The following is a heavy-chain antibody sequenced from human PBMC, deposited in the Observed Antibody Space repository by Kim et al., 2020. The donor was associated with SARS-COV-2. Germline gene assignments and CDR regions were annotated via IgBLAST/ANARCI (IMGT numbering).Heavy chain of an antibody. CDR1: GGSISSSSYY. CDR3: ARGPEWFGEFLD. CDR2: IYYSGST. J-gene: IGHJ4*02. Sequence: SETLSLTCTVSGGSISSSSYYWGWIRQPPGKGLEWIGSIYYSGSTYYNPSLKSRVTISVDTSKNQFSLKLSSVTAADTAVYYCARGPEWFGEFLDWCQGTLVTVSS. V-gene: IGHV4-39*07. D-gene: IGHD3-10*01.